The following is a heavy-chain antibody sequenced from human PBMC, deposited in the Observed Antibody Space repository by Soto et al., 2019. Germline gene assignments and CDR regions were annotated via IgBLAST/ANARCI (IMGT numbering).Heavy chain of an antibody. V-gene: IGHV3-23*01. Sequence: EVQLLESGGGLVQPGGSLRLSCAASGFTFSSYAMSWVRQAPGKGLEWVSAISGSGGSTHYADSVKGRFTISRDNSKNTLYLQMNSLRAEDTAVYYCAKDLILLYSSSDFDYWGQGTLVTVSS. D-gene: IGHD6-6*01. J-gene: IGHJ4*02. CDR3: AKDLILLYSSSDFDY. CDR2: ISGSGGST. CDR1: GFTFSSYA.